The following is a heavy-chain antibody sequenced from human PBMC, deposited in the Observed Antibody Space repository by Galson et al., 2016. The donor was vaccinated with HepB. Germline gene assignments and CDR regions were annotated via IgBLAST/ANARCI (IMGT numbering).Heavy chain of an antibody. Sequence: SLRLSCAASGFTFSDYYMSWIRRAPGKGLEWVSYISSRGSTVYYADSVKGRFTVSRDNAKKSLYLQMNTLGAEDTDVYYRARSSSGELFGDSYYYGVDVWGQGTTVTVSS. CDR3: ARSSSGELFGDSYYYGVDV. CDR1: GFTFSDYY. CDR2: ISSRGSTV. J-gene: IGHJ6*02. D-gene: IGHD3-10*01. V-gene: IGHV3-11*01.